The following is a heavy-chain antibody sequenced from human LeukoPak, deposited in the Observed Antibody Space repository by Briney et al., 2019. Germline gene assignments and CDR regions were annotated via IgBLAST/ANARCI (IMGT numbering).Heavy chain of an antibody. D-gene: IGHD6-19*01. V-gene: IGHV3-30*18. CDR3: AKTSSGSSGRGIDY. J-gene: IGHJ4*02. CDR2: ISYDGSNK. Sequence: GRSLRLSCAASGFTFSSYGMHWVRQAPGKGLEWVAVISYDGSNKYYADSVKGRFTISRDNSKNTLYLQMNSLRAEDTAVYYCAKTSSGSSGRGIDYWGQGTLVTVSS. CDR1: GFTFSSYG.